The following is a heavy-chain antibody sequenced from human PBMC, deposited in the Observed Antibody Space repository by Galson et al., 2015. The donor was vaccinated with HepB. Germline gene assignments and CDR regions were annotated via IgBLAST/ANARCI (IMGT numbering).Heavy chain of an antibody. CDR3: AKELWFGAFYYYGMHV. Sequence: SLRLSCAVSGFTFSSYAMHWVRQAPGKGLEWVAVISYDESIKYYADSVKGRFTISRDISKNTLYLQINSLRAEDTALYYCAKELWFGAFYYYGMHVWDRGTTVTVSS. D-gene: IGHD3-10*01. CDR2: ISYDESIK. CDR1: GFTFSSYA. J-gene: IGHJ6*02. V-gene: IGHV3-30*04.